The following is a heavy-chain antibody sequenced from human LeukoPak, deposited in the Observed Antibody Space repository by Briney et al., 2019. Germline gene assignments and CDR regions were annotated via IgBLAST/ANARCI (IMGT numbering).Heavy chain of an antibody. CDR2: ISGSGGNT. D-gene: IGHD6-19*01. CDR3: AKRPGYTTGWFFDF. CDR1: GFTFGSYA. J-gene: IGHJ4*02. V-gene: IGHV3-23*01. Sequence: GGSLRLSCVASGFTFGSYAMSWVRQAPGKGLEWVSAISGSGGNTFYADSVKGRFTISRDNSKNTLYLQMNSLRAEDTAVFYCAKRPGYTTGWFFDFWGQGTLVTVSS.